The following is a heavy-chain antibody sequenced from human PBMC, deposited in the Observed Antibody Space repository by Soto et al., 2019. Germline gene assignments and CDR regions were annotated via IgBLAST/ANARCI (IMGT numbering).Heavy chain of an antibody. Sequence: QVQLVESGEGVVQPGRSLRLSCAASGFTFSSYGMHWVRQAPGKGLAWVAVISYDGSNKYYADSVKGRFTISRDNSKNTLYLQMNRLRAEDTAVYYYAKPQGPYSSSGNGWDYFDYWGQGTLVNVSS. D-gene: IGHD6-13*01. CDR3: AKPQGPYSSSGNGWDYFDY. CDR2: ISYDGSNK. CDR1: GFTFSSYG. J-gene: IGHJ4*02. V-gene: IGHV3-30*18.